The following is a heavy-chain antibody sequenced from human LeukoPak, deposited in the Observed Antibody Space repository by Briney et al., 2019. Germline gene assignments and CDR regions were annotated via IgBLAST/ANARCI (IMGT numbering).Heavy chain of an antibody. Sequence: GSLRLSFSTSGFTFGSFAMSWVRPAPGKGLELVSTISRSGVATYYANSVKGRFTISRDNSKNTVYLQMNSLRAEDTAVYYCARPYSISWELDSWGQGTLVTVSS. CDR2: ISRSGVAT. CDR3: ARPYSISWELDS. J-gene: IGHJ5*01. CDR1: GFTFGSFA. D-gene: IGHD6-13*01. V-gene: IGHV3-23*01.